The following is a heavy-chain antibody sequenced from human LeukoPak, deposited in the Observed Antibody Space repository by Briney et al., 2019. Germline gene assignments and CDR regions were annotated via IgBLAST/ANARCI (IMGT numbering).Heavy chain of an antibody. J-gene: IGHJ6*02. V-gene: IGHV4-59*03. CDR1: GGSISDSY. CDR3: AKRADCSGGSCYSGGDYYYGMDV. CDR2: ISYSGST. D-gene: IGHD2-15*01. Sequence: SETLSLTCLVSGGSISDSYWSWIRQPPGKGLEWIGYISYSGSTNSNPSLKSRVTISVDTSKSQFSLTLNSVTAADTAVYYCAKRADCSGGSCYSGGDYYYGMDVWGQGTTVTVSS.